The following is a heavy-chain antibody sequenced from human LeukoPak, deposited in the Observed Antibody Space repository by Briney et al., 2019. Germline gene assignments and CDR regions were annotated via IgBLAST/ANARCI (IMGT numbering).Heavy chain of an antibody. CDR2: ISAYNGNT. J-gene: IGHJ5*02. D-gene: IGHD6-19*01. V-gene: IGHV1-18*01. CDR1: GYTFTSYG. CDR3: ARAPGIAVAGDWFDP. Sequence: GALVKVSCKASGYTFTSYGISWVRQAPGQGLEWMGWISAYNGNTNYAQKLQGRVTMTTDTSTSTAYMELRSLRSDDTAVYYCARAPGIAVAGDWFDPWGQGTLVTVSS.